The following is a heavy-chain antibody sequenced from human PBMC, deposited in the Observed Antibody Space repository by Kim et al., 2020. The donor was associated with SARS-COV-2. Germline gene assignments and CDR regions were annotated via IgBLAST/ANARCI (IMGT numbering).Heavy chain of an antibody. CDR2: IFYSGGT. CDR3: ARSEGRASWHQFDY. J-gene: IGHJ4*02. Sequence: SETLSLTCIVSSDSFSAYYWSWIRQIPGKRLEWIGYIFYSGGTNYNPSLKSRATISWDTSRNQFSLDLTSLTQADTAVYYCARSEGRASWHQFDYWGQGVLVTVSS. CDR1: SDSFSAYY. V-gene: IGHV4-59*01.